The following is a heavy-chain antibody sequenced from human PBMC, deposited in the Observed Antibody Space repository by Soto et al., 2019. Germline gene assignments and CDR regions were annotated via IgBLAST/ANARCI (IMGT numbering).Heavy chain of an antibody. CDR3: ARTGGMDV. V-gene: IGHV4-34*01. CDR1: GGSFSGYY. Sequence: QVQLPQWGAGLLKPSETLSLTCAVYGGSFSGYYWSWLRQPPGKGPEWIGEINHSGSTKYNPSLENRVTISVDTPKNQSSLKLNSVSGADTAVYYCARTGGMDVWSQGATVTVSS. J-gene: IGHJ6*02. CDR2: INHSGST.